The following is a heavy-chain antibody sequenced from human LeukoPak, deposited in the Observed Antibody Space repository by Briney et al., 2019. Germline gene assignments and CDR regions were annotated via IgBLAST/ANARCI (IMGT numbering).Heavy chain of an antibody. V-gene: IGHV1-2*02. Sequence: ASVKVSCKASGYPFTNFYVHWVRQAPGQGLEWMGWINPNSGGTNYAQKFQGRVTMTRDTSISTAYMELSRLRSDDTAVYYCARVAHNWFDPWGQGTLVTVSS. J-gene: IGHJ5*02. CDR3: ARVAHNWFDP. CDR2: INPNSGGT. CDR1: GYPFTNFY.